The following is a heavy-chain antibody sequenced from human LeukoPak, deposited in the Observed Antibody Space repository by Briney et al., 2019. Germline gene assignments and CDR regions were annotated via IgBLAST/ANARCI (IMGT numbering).Heavy chain of an antibody. Sequence: EASVKVSCKASGGTFSSYAISWVRQAPGQGLEWMGRIIPILGIANYAQKFQGRVTITADKSASTAYMELSSLRSEDTAVYYCARDAYYYDSYELLWGQGTLVTVSS. D-gene: IGHD3-22*01. V-gene: IGHV1-69*04. J-gene: IGHJ4*02. CDR2: IIPILGIA. CDR3: ARDAYYYDSYELL. CDR1: GGTFSSYA.